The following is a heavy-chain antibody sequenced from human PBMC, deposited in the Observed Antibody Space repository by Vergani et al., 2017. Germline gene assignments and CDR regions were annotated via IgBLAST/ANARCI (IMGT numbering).Heavy chain of an antibody. Sequence: QVQLQESGPGLVKPSQTLSLTCSVSGDSISSGVYYWNWIRQHPGKGLEWIGYIYYTGSTHHNPSIRRRIKMSVDTSKNQFSLKLTTVTAADTALYYCARMGGYDEADAFRIGYFDSWGPGSLVTVSS. J-gene: IGHJ4*02. CDR3: ARMGGYDEADAFRIGYFDS. V-gene: IGHV4-31*03. CDR1: GDSISSGVYY. CDR2: IYYTGST. D-gene: IGHD3-22*01.